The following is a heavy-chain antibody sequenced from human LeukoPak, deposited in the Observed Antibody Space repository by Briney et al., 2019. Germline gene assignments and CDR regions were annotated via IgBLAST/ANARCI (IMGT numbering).Heavy chain of an antibody. J-gene: IGHJ6*03. D-gene: IGHD4-17*01. V-gene: IGHV4-39*01. CDR1: GGSISSSSYY. CDR2: IYYSGST. Sequence: SETLSLTCTVSGGSISSSSYYWGWIRQPPGKGLEWIGSIYYSGSTYYNPSLKSRVTISVDTSKNQFSLKLSSVTAADTAVYYCARGGDRLRKQLYYYYMDVWGKGTTVTVSS. CDR3: ARGGDRLRKQLYYYYMDV.